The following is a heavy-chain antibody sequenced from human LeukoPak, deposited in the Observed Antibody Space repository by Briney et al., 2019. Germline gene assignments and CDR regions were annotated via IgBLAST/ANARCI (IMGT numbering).Heavy chain of an antibody. CDR2: IYPGDSDT. Sequence: GESLKISCKGSGYIFTNYWIGWVRQMPGKGPEWMGIIYPGDSDTRYSPSFQGQVTMSADKSISTAYLKWSSLKASDTAMYYCARRATGTTKWFDPWGQGTLVTVSS. D-gene: IGHD1-1*01. CDR1: GYIFTNYW. J-gene: IGHJ5*02. V-gene: IGHV5-51*01. CDR3: ARRATGTTKWFDP.